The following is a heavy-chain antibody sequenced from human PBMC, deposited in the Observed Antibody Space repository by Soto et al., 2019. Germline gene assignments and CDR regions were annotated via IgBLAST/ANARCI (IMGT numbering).Heavy chain of an antibody. CDR2: VSFDGSEK. Sequence: GGSLRLCCAGSGFTFSTYGLHWFRQPPGKGLEWVAFVSFDGSEKYYAESVKGRFTISRDNPRNTLFLQLTSLRTEDTAVYFCAKDPIPAVNRGSRFDSWGRGTLVTSPQ. V-gene: IGHV3-30*02. D-gene: IGHD2-2*01. J-gene: IGHJ5*01. CDR1: GFTFSTYG. CDR3: AKDPIPAVNRGSRFDS.